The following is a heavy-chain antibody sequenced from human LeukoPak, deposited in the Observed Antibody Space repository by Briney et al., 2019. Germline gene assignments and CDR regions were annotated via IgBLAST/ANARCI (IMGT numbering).Heavy chain of an antibody. CDR3: ARGEYCSSSSCYTDYFDF. CDR1: GFTFRSHN. CDR2: NNNNYTYI. J-gene: IGHJ4*02. Sequence: GSLRLSCAASGFTFRSHNMNWVRQASGKGLELVPINNNNYTYIYYADSVKGRFTISRDNAKNSLYLQMNSLRAEDTAVYYCARGEYCSSSSCYTDYFDFWGQGTLVTVSS. D-gene: IGHD2-2*02. V-gene: IGHV3-21*01.